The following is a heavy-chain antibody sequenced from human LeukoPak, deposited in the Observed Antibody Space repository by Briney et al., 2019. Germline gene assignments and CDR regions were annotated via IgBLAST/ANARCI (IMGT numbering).Heavy chain of an antibody. Sequence: SETLSLTCTVSGGSISSYYWSWIRQPPGKGLEWIGYIYYSGSTNNNPSLKSRVTISVDTSKNQFSLKLSSVTAADTAVYYCARDGSLAAVHAFDIWGHGTMVTVSS. J-gene: IGHJ3*02. V-gene: IGHV4-59*01. CDR2: IYYSGST. CDR3: ARDGSLAAVHAFDI. CDR1: GGSISSYY. D-gene: IGHD6-25*01.